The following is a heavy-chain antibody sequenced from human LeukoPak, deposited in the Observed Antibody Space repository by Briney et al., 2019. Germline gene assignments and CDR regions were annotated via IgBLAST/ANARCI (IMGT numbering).Heavy chain of an antibody. V-gene: IGHV4-38-2*02. CDR3: ASFEEATNAFDI. Sequence: PSETLSLTCTVSGFSISSGYYWGWIRQPPGKELQWIGGIYHSGSTYYNPSLKSRATISVDRSKNQFSLKLSSVTAADTAVYYCASFEEATNAFDIWGQGTVVTVSS. CDR2: IYHSGST. CDR1: GFSISSGYY. J-gene: IGHJ3*02. D-gene: IGHD1-1*01.